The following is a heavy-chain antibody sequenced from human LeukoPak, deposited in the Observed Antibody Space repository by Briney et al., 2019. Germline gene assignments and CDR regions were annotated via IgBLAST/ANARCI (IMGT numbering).Heavy chain of an antibody. CDR3: ARDRYSSSGSYYYYYMDV. CDR1: GYTFTGYY. D-gene: IGHD6-19*01. V-gene: IGHV1-2*02. CDR2: INPNSGGT. J-gene: IGHJ6*03. Sequence: ASVKVSCKASGYTFTGYYMHWVRQAPGQGLEWMGWINPNSGGTNYAQKFQGRVTMTRDTSISTAYMELSRLRSDDTAVYYCARDRYSSSGSYYYYYMDVWGKGTTVTVYS.